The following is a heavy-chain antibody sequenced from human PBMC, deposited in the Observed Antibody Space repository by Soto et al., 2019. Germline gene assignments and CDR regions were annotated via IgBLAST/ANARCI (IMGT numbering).Heavy chain of an antibody. D-gene: IGHD5-18*01. Sequence: GGSLRLSCAASGFTFSSYSMNWVRQAPGKGLEWVSYISSSSSTIYYADSVKGRFTISRDNAKNSLYLQMNSLRDEDTAVYYCARGGYIDDYYYYYGMDVWGQGTTVTVSS. V-gene: IGHV3-48*02. CDR1: GFTFSSYS. J-gene: IGHJ6*02. CDR2: ISSSSSTI. CDR3: ARGGYIDDYYYYYGMDV.